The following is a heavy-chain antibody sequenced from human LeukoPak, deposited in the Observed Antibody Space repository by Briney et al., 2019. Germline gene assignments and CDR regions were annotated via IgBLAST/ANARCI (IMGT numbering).Heavy chain of an antibody. V-gene: IGHV1-8*01. CDR2: MNPNSGNT. D-gene: IGHD2-2*02. CDR3: ARGHRYCSSDSCYTFDH. J-gene: IGHJ4*02. Sequence: ASVKVSCKASGYTFTSYDINWVRQATGQGLEWMGWMNPNSGNTGYAQKFQGRVTMTRNTSISTAYMELSSLRSEDTAVYYCARGHRYCSSDSCYTFDHWGQGTLVTVSS. CDR1: GYTFTSYD.